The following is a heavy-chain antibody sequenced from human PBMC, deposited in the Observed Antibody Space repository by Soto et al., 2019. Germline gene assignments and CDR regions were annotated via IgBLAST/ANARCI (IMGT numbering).Heavy chain of an antibody. CDR2: IIPIFVTA. CDR3: ARGPLELPERY. Sequence: SEKVSCKASGGTFSSYAISWVRQAPGQGLEWMGGIIPIFVTANYAQKFQGRVTITADESTSTAHMELSSLRSEDTAVYYCARGPLELPERYGGQGTLVTVSS. J-gene: IGHJ4*02. CDR1: GGTFSSYA. V-gene: IGHV1-69*13. D-gene: IGHD1-7*01.